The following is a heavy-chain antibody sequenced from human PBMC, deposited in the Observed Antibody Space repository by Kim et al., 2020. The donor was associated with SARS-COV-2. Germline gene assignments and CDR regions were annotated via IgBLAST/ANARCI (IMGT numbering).Heavy chain of an antibody. CDR1: GGSISSSSYY. V-gene: IGHV4-39*01. D-gene: IGHD2-15*01. J-gene: IGHJ4*02. CDR3: AGGDMVVAALVDY. CDR2: IYYSGST. Sequence: SETLSLTCTVSGGSISSSSYYWGWIRQPPGNGLEWIGSIYYSGSTYYNPSLKSRVTISVDTSKNQFSLKLSSVTAADTAVYYCAGGDMVVAALVDYWGQGTLVTVSS.